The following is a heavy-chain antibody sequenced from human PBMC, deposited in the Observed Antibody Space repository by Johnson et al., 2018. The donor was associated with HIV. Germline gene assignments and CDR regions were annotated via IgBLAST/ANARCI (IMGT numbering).Heavy chain of an antibody. CDR2: ITWNGGRT. V-gene: IGHV3-20*04. D-gene: IGHD4-17*01. CDR3: ARMTTTVSHHDGFDI. Sequence: VQLVESGGGLVQPGGSLRLSCAASGFTFDDHGMSWVRQGSGKGLEWVSGITWNGGRTGYADSVRGRFTISRDNSKNTLYLQMNRLRAEDTAVYYCARMTTTVSHHDGFDIWGQGTMVTVSS. CDR1: GFTFDDHG. J-gene: IGHJ3*02.